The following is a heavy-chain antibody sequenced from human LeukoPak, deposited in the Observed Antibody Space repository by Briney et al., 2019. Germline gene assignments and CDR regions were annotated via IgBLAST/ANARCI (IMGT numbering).Heavy chain of an antibody. J-gene: IGHJ4*02. CDR1: GYTFTSYG. CDR2: ISAYNGNT. Sequence: ASVKVSCKTSGYTFTSYGISWVRQAPGQGLEWMGWISAYNGNTNFAQKLQGRVTMTTDTSTSTAYMDLRSLRSDDTAVYYCARDQAATNTQVRFCLDWGQGTLVTVSS. D-gene: IGHD3-9*01. CDR3: ARDQAATNTQVRFCLD. V-gene: IGHV1-18*01.